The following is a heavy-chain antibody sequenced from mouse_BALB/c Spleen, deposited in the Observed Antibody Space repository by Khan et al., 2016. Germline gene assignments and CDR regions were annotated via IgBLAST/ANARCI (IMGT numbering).Heavy chain of an antibody. CDR3: ARSYYDSWFVY. V-gene: IGHV14-3*02. D-gene: IGHD2-4*01. Sequence: VQLKESGAELVKPGASVKLSCTASGFNIKDTYMHWMIQRPEQGLEWIGRIDPANDNTKYDPKFQGKATKTADTSSNTAYLQLSSLTSEDTAVYYCARSYYDSWFVYWGQGTLVTVSA. CDR1: GFNIKDTY. CDR2: IDPANDNT. J-gene: IGHJ3*01.